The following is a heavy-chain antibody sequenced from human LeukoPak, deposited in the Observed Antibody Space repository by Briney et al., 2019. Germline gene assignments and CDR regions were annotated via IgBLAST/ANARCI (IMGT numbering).Heavy chain of an antibody. CDR2: INAGNGTT. CDR1: GYTFTSYT. D-gene: IGHD6-6*01. J-gene: IGHJ4*02. CDR3: AREYSSSSGRSFDY. V-gene: IGHV1-3*01. Sequence: ASVKVSCKASGYTFTSYTMHWVRQAPGQRLEWMGWINAGNGTTKYSQKFRGRVTITRDTSASTAYMELSSLRSEDTAVYYCAREYSSSSGRSFDYWGQGTLVTVSS.